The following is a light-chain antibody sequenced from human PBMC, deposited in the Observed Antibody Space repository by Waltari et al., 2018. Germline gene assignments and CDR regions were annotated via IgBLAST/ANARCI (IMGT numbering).Light chain of an antibody. Sequence: QSALTQPASVSGSPGQSITISCPGPSRDIGAYDYFCWYQQPPGKAPKLIIYDVSKRPSGVSTRFSGSKSGNTASLTISGLQAEDEADYYCSSYTSSNTHVFGIGTKVTVL. CDR2: DVS. V-gene: IGLV2-14*03. J-gene: IGLJ1*01. CDR1: SRDIGAYDY. CDR3: SSYTSSNTHV.